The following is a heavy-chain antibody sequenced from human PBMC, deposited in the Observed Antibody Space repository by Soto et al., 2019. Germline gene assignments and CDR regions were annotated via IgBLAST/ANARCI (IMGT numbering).Heavy chain of an antibody. V-gene: IGHV1-8*01. Sequence: QVQLVQSGAEVKKPGASVKVSCKASGYTFTSYDINWVRQATGQGLEWMGWMNPNSGNTGYAQKFQGRVTMTRNTSISTAYMELSSLRSEDTAVYYCARRIAARPTRYYYGMDVWGQGTTVTVSS. J-gene: IGHJ6*02. D-gene: IGHD6-6*01. CDR3: ARRIAARPTRYYYGMDV. CDR1: GYTFTSYD. CDR2: MNPNSGNT.